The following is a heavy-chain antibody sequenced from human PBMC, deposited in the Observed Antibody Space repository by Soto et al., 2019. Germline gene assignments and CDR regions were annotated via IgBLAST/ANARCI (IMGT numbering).Heavy chain of an antibody. CDR3: ARRWGDYFDY. D-gene: IGHD3-16*01. J-gene: IGHJ4*02. Sequence: PSETLSLTCTVSGGSISGYYWSWIRQPPGEGLEWIGYIYYSGSTNYNPSLKGRVTISVDTSKNQFSLKLSSVTAADTAVYYCARRWGDYFDYWGQGTLVTVSS. CDR2: IYYSGST. V-gene: IGHV4-59*08. CDR1: GGSISGYY.